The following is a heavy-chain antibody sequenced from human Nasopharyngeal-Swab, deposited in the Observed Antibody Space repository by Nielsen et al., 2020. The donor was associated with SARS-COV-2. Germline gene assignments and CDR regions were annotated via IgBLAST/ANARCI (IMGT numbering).Heavy chain of an antibody. V-gene: IGHV1-18*04. J-gene: IGHJ4*02. Sequence: ASVKVSCKASGYTFTGYYMHWVRQAPGQGLEWMGWISAYNGNTNYAQKLQGRVTMTTDTSTSTAYMELRSLRSDDTAVYYYARSPFQWPDYFDYWGQGTLVTVSS. CDR3: ARSPFQWPDYFDY. CDR2: ISAYNGNT. CDR1: GYTFTGYY. D-gene: IGHD6-19*01.